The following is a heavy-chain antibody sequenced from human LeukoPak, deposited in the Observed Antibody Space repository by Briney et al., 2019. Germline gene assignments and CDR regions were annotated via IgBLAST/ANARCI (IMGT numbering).Heavy chain of an antibody. Sequence: GGSLRLSCAASGFTFSSYWMSWVRQAPGKGLEWVANIKQDGSEKYYVDSVKGRFTISRDNAKNSLYLQMNSLRAEDTAVYYCARELRFLEWLLGGHWFDPWGQGTLVTVSS. CDR1: GFTFSSYW. V-gene: IGHV3-7*01. CDR2: IKQDGSEK. J-gene: IGHJ5*02. CDR3: ARELRFLEWLLGGHWFDP. D-gene: IGHD3-3*01.